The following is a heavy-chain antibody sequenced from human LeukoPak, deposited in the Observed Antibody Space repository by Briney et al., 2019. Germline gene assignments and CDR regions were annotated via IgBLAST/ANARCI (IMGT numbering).Heavy chain of an antibody. D-gene: IGHD3-3*01. CDR3: ARQSAIFALHYYYMDV. CDR2: IYYSGST. V-gene: IGHV4-39*01. CDR1: GGSISSSSYY. Sequence: PSETLSLTCTVSGGSISSSSYYWGWIRQPPGKGLEWIGSIYYSGSTYYNPSLKSRVTISVDTSKNQFSLKLSSVTAADTAVYYCARQSAIFALHYYYMDVWGKGTTVTVS. J-gene: IGHJ6*03.